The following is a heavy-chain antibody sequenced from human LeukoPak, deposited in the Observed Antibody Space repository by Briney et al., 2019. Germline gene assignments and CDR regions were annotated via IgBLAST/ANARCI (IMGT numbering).Heavy chain of an antibody. CDR2: INHSGSP. V-gene: IGHV4-34*01. CDR1: DGSFSGYS. CDR3: ARGTRPITMVRNMIWVSGEYCQH. Sequence: SETLSLTCAVYDGSFSGYSWSWIRQPPGKGLEWIGEINHSGSPNYNPSLKSRVTISLDTSKNQFSLKLSSVTAADTAVYYCARGTRPITMVRNMIWVSGEYCQHWGQGTLVTAFS. D-gene: IGHD3-10*01. J-gene: IGHJ1*01.